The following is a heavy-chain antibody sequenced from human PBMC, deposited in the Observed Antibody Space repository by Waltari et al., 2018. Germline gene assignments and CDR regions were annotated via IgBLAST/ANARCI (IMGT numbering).Heavy chain of an antibody. CDR2: IIPDSGGT. D-gene: IGHD6-13*01. V-gene: IGHV1-2*02. CDR1: GYTFTDYY. J-gene: IGHJ4*02. Sequence: QVQLVQSGDEVKKPGASVKVSCKASGYTFTDYYIQWVRQAPGHGLEWMGWIIPDSGGTNYAQKFQGRVTMTRDTSISTAYMELSRLRSDDTAVYYCVCRIAETYFDYWGQGTLVTVSS. CDR3: VCRIAETYFDY.